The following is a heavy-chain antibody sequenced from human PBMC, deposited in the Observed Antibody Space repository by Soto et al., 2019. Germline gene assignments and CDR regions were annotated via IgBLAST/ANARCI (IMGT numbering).Heavy chain of an antibody. Sequence: QVQLVQSGAEVKKPGSSVKISCTTSGDTFFNYTFTRVRRAPGQGLEWMGRVIPLLDASNYAEKFQDRVTITADKSTSTAYMELSGLKSDDSAIYYCASGKSQMTQDRMGFYYYMDVWGKGTTVTVSS. D-gene: IGHD2-15*01. V-gene: IGHV1-69*08. J-gene: IGHJ6*03. CDR1: GDTFFNYT. CDR2: VIPLLDAS. CDR3: ASGKSQMTQDRMGFYYYMDV.